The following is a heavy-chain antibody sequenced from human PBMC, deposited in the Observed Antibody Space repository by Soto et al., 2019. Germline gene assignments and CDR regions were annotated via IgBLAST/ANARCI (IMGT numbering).Heavy chain of an antibody. D-gene: IGHD5-12*01. CDR1: GFSLSTSGMC. CDR3: ARILGGYSGRHYYYYGMDV. CDR2: IDWDDDK. Sequence: SGPTLVNPTQTLTLTCTFSGFSLSTSGMCVSWIRQPPGKALEWLARIDWDDDKYYSTSLKTRLTISKDTSKNQVVLTMTNMDPVDTATYYCARILGGYSGRHYYYYGMDVWGQGTTVTVSS. J-gene: IGHJ6*02. V-gene: IGHV2-70*11.